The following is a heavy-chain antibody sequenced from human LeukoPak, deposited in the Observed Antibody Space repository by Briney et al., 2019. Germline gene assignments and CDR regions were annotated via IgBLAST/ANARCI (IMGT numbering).Heavy chain of an antibody. Sequence: GGSLRLSCAASGFTFSSYGMHWVRQAPGKGLEWVAFIRYDGSNKYYADSVKGRFTISRDNSKKTLCLQMNSLRAEDTAVYYCAKGIVLMVYAISGDAFDIWGQGTMVTVSS. D-gene: IGHD2-8*01. V-gene: IGHV3-30*02. CDR2: IRYDGSNK. CDR1: GFTFSSYG. J-gene: IGHJ3*02. CDR3: AKGIVLMVYAISGDAFDI.